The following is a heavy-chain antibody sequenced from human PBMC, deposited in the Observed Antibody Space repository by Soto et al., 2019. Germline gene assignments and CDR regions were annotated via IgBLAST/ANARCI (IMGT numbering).Heavy chain of an antibody. V-gene: IGHV4-59*11. D-gene: IGHD2-15*01. J-gene: IGHJ4*02. CDR2: IYYSGGT. CDR1: GGSINSHY. CDR3: ARERWTCSGDRCYGDFDY. Sequence: QVQLQESGPGLVKPSETLSLTCTVSGGSINSHYWSWIRQPPGKRLEWIGYIYYSGGTNYNPSLKSRVTISVHTSKKQFFLTLSAVTAADTAVYYCARERWTCSGDRCYGDFDYWGRGTLVTVSS.